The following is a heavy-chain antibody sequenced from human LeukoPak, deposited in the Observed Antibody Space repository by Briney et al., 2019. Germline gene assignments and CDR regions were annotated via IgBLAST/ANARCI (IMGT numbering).Heavy chain of an antibody. CDR3: ARVTTLKPFDY. D-gene: IGHD4-17*01. CDR2: IWDDGSTQ. CDR1: GFTFSRSG. J-gene: IGHJ4*02. Sequence: GRSLRLSCAASGFTFSRSGMHWVRQAPGKGLEWVAVIWDDGSTQKYADSVKGRFTISRDNSKSMLYLQMNTLRAEDTAVYYCARVTTLKPFDYWGQGTLVTVSS. V-gene: IGHV3-33*01.